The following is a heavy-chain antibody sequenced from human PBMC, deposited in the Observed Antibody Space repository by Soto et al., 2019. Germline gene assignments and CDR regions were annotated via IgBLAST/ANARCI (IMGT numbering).Heavy chain of an antibody. CDR2: ISAYNGNT. J-gene: IGHJ6*02. V-gene: IGHV1-18*01. CDR3: ARRGVRGGRVSINGMDV. Sequence: QVQLVQSGAEVKKPGASVKVSCKASGYTFTSYGIIWVRQAPGQGLEWMGWISAYNGNTNYEQKLQGRVTMTTDTSTSTAHMELRSLRSDDTAVYYCARRGVRGGRVSINGMDVWGQGTTVTVAS. CDR1: GYTFTSYG. D-gene: IGHD3-10*01.